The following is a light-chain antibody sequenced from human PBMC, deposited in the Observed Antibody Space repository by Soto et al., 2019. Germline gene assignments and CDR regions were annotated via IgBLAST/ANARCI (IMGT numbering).Light chain of an antibody. J-gene: IGLJ1*01. V-gene: IGLV1-40*01. CDR2: GTS. CDR3: QSYDSSLSGYV. Sequence: QSVLTQPPSVSGAPGQRVTISCTGSSSNIGAGYDVHWYQQLPGTAPKLLIYGTSNRPSGVPDRFSGSKSGTSASLAITGLQAEDEADYYCQSYDSSLSGYVFGTGTKVNV. CDR1: SSNIGAGYD.